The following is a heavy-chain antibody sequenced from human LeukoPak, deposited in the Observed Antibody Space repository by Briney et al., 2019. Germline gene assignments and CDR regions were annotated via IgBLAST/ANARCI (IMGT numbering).Heavy chain of an antibody. Sequence: SETLSLTCTVSGGSISSYYWSWIRQPPGKGLEWIGYIDHGGSTNHNPSLKSRVTISVDTSKNQFSLKLSSVAAADTAVYYCARVQIGYTYGLFDYWGQGTLVTVSS. V-gene: IGHV4-59*01. CDR2: IDHGGST. CDR3: ARVQIGYTYGLFDY. CDR1: GGSISSYY. J-gene: IGHJ4*02. D-gene: IGHD5-18*01.